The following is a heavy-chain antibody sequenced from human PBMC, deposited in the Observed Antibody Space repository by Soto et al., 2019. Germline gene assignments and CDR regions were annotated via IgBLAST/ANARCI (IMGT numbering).Heavy chain of an antibody. Sequence: GESLKISCKGSGYSFTSYWIGWVRQMPGKGLEWMGIIYPGDSDTRYSPSFQGQVTISADKSISTAYLQWSSLKASDTAMYYCARMVVTAIRRYYYGMDVSGQGTTVTV. D-gene: IGHD2-21*02. CDR3: ARMVVTAIRRYYYGMDV. CDR2: IYPGDSDT. CDR1: GYSFTSYW. V-gene: IGHV5-51*01. J-gene: IGHJ6*02.